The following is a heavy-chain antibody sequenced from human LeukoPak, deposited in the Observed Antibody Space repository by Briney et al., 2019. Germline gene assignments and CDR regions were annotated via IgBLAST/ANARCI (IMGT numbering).Heavy chain of an antibody. CDR2: IIPIFGTT. Sequence: SVKVSCKASGGTFSSYAISWVRQAPGQGLEWMGGIIPIFGTTNYAQKFQDRVTITADKSTSTAYMELSSLRSEDTAVYYCARDRSVQWLDTPDFDYWGQGTLVTVSS. V-gene: IGHV1-69*06. D-gene: IGHD6-19*01. CDR3: ARDRSVQWLDTPDFDY. J-gene: IGHJ4*02. CDR1: GGTFSSYA.